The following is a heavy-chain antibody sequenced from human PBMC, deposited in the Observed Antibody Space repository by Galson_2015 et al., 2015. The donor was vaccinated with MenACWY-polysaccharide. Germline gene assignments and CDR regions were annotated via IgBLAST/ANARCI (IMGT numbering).Heavy chain of an antibody. D-gene: IGHD5-18*01. V-gene: IGHV3-7*01. CDR2: IKQDGSEK. J-gene: IGHJ2*01. Sequence: SLRLSCAASGFTFSSYWMSWVRQAPGKGLEWVANIKQDGSEKYYVDSVKGRFTISRDNAKNSLYLQMNSLRAEDTAVYYCARDLYSYAARGWYFELWGRGTLVTVSS. CDR3: ARDLYSYAARGWYFEL. CDR1: GFTFSSYW.